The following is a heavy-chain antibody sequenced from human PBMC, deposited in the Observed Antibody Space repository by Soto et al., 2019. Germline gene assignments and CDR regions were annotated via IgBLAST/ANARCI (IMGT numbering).Heavy chain of an antibody. V-gene: IGHV3-21*01. CDR3: ARGIIQADYYYYGMDV. Sequence: EVQLVESGGGLVKPGGSLRLSCAASGFTFSSYSMNWVRQAPGKGLEWVSSISSSSSYIYYADSVKGRFTISRDNAKNSLYRQMNSLRAEDTAVYYCARGIIQADYYYYGMDVWGQGTTVTVSS. CDR2: ISSSSSYI. CDR1: GFTFSSYS. J-gene: IGHJ6*02.